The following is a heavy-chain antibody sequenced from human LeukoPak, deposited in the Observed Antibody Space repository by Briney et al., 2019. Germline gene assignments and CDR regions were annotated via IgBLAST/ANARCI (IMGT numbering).Heavy chain of an antibody. V-gene: IGHV3-53*01. J-gene: IGHJ4*02. D-gene: IGHD3-16*01. Sequence: AGGSLRLSCAASGFTARGNYLTWVRQAPGKGLEWVSLIYSDGSTYYADSVKGRFTVSRDNSKNTLYLQMNSLRAEDTAVYYCVREAPYYFDYWGQGTLVTVSS. CDR2: IYSDGST. CDR1: GFTARGNY. CDR3: VREAPYYFDY.